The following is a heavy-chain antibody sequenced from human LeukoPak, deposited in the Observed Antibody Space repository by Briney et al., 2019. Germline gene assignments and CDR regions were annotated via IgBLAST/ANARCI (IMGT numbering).Heavy chain of an antibody. CDR1: AGSYNSYY. CDR3: ARKAPKKGWFDP. Sequence: SETLSLSCTVSAGSYNSYYWSWIRQTPGKGLEWIGYTHPSGNTNYSPSLKSRVTISIDTSRNQFSLKLSSVTAADTAVYFCARKAPKKGWFDPWGQGTLVTVSS. V-gene: IGHV4-4*09. J-gene: IGHJ5*02. CDR2: THPSGNT.